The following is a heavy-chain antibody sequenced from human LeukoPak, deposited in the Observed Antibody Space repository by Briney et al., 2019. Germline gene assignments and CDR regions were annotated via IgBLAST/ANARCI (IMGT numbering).Heavy chain of an antibody. J-gene: IGHJ5*01. Sequence: GGSLRPSCAASGFTFSTHSMVWVRQAPGKGLQCVSYISSSSSTIYYADSVKGRFTISRDNAENSVYPQMNSLRAEDTAVYYCMRVETYAYYDSSGQGTLVTVSS. V-gene: IGHV3-48*01. CDR1: GFTFSTHS. D-gene: IGHD4-23*01. CDR2: ISSSSSTI. CDR3: MRVETYAYYDS.